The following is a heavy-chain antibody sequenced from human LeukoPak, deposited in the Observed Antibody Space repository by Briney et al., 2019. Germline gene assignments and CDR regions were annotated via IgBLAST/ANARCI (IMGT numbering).Heavy chain of an antibody. J-gene: IGHJ4*02. CDR3: ARMYGREDY. D-gene: IGHD4-17*01. V-gene: IGHV4-34*01. CDR1: GGSFRGYY. CDR2: INHSGST. Sequence: SETLSLTCAVYGGSFRGYYWSWIRQPPGKGLEWIGEINHSGSTNYNPSLKSRVTISVDTSKNQFSLKLSSVTAADTAVYYCARMYGREDYWGQGTLVTVSS.